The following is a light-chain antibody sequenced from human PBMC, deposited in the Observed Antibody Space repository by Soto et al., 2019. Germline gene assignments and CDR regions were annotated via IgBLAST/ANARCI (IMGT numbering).Light chain of an antibody. CDR3: MQPLQSWT. CDR2: LGS. Sequence: DIVMTQSPLSLPLPPGEPPSISSRPSQSLLLSIGSNYLDWYLQKPGQSPQLLIYLGSNRASGVPDRFSGSGSGTDFTLKISRVEAEDVGVYYCMQPLQSWTFGQGTKVEIK. CDR1: QSLLLSIGSNY. J-gene: IGKJ1*01. V-gene: IGKV2-28*01.